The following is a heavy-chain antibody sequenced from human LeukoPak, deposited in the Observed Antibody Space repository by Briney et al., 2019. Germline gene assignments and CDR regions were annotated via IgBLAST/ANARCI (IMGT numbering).Heavy chain of an antibody. CDR3: AKDLRGGTLYYFDY. CDR2: ISYDGSNK. CDR1: GFTFSSYA. J-gene: IGHJ4*02. V-gene: IGHV3-30-3*01. D-gene: IGHD2-15*01. Sequence: GGSLRPSCAASGFTFSSYAMHWVRQAPGKGLEWVAVISYDGSNKYYADSVKGRFTISRDNSKNTLYLQMNSLRAEDTAVYYCAKDLRGGTLYYFDYWGQGTLVTVSS.